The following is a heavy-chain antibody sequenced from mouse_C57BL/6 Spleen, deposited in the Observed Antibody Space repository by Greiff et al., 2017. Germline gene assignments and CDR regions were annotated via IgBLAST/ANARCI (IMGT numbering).Heavy chain of an antibody. CDR3: ARGDYYYGSSDYAMDC. J-gene: IGHJ4*01. V-gene: IGHV1-18*01. D-gene: IGHD1-1*01. Sequence: EVQLQQSGPELVKPGASVKIPCKASGYTFTDYNMDWVKQSHGKSLEWIGDINPNNGGTIYNQKFKGKATLTVDKSSSTAYMELRSLTSEDTAVYDCARGDYYYGSSDYAMDCWGQGTSVTVSS. CDR2: INPNNGGT. CDR1: GYTFTDYN.